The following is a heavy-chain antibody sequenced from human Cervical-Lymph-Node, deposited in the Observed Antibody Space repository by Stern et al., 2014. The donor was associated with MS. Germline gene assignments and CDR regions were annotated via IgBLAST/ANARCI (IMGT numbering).Heavy chain of an antibody. CDR3: SREIRWYFDL. CDR1: ELAFSRYW. J-gene: IGHJ2*01. CDR2: INGDGSIT. V-gene: IGHV3-74*02. Sequence: EVQLVESGGELVQPGGSLRISCAVSELAFSRYWMHWVRQAPGKGLVWVSRINGDGSITNYADSVKGRFTISRDNAKNTLYLQLNSLRAEDTAVYYCSREIRWYFDLWGRGTLVTVSS.